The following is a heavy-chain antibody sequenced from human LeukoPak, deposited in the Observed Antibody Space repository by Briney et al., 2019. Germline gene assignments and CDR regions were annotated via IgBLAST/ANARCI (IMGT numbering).Heavy chain of an antibody. V-gene: IGHV1-69*01. J-gene: IGHJ4*02. D-gene: IGHD1-26*01. Sequence: ASVKVSCKASGGTFSSYAISWVRQAPGQGLEWMGGIIPIFGTANYAQKFQGRVTITADESTSTAYMELSSLRSEDTAVYYCARDTLVEDGGSYYDTQSDYWGQGTLVTVSS. CDR1: GGTFSSYA. CDR3: ARDTLVEDGGSYYDTQSDY. CDR2: IIPIFGTA.